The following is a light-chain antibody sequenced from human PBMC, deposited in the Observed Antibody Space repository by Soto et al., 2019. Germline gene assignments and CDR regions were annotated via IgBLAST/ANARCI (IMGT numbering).Light chain of an antibody. V-gene: IGKV3-11*01. Sequence: EIVLTQSPGTLSLSPGERATLSCRASQSVSNNYLAWYQQKPGQAPRLLIYDTSIRASGIPARFSGSGSGTDFTLTISSLDPEDFAVYYCQQRSNWPPFTFGQGTRLEIK. J-gene: IGKJ5*01. CDR3: QQRSNWPPFT. CDR2: DTS. CDR1: QSVSNNY.